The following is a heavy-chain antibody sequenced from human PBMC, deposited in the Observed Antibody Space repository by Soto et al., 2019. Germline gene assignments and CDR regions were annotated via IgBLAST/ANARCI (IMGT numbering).Heavy chain of an antibody. J-gene: IGHJ4*02. CDR1: GFTVCSYA. CDR3: AKEVVTTSDLFDY. V-gene: IGHV3-23*01. Sequence: GGSPRLCCAACGFTVCSYAMSWVRQDPGKGLEWVSAISGSGGSTYYADSVKGRFTISRDNSKNTLYLQMNSLRAEDTAVYYCAKEVVTTSDLFDYWGQGTLVTVSS. D-gene: IGHD2-21*02. CDR2: ISGSGGST.